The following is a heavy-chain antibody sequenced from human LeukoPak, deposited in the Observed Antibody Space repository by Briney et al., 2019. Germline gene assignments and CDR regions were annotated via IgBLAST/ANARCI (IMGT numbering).Heavy chain of an antibody. CDR1: GYTFTRYG. V-gene: IGHV1-18*01. CDR3: ARVNYYFGMDV. CDR2: ISAYNGNT. J-gene: IGHJ6*02. Sequence: ASVTVSCKASGYTFTRYGISGVRQAPGQGLEWMGWISAYNGNTNYAQKLQGRVTMTTDTSTSTAYMELRSLRSDDTAVYYCARVNYYFGMDVWGRGTTVTVSS.